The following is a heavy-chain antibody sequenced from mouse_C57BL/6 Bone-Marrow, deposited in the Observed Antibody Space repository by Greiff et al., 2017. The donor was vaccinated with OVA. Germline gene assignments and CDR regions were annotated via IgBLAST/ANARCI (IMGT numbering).Heavy chain of an antibody. D-gene: IGHD2-1*01. J-gene: IGHJ1*03. CDR1: GYTFTDYE. CDR2: IDPETGGT. CDR3: TRDGNYDSWYCDV. Sequence: VKLQESGAELVRPGASVTLSCKASGYTFTDYEMHWVKQTPVHGLEWIGAIDPETGGTAYNQKFKGKAILTADKSSSTAYMELRSLTSEDSAVYYCTRDGNYDSWYCDVWGTGTTVTVSS. V-gene: IGHV1-15*01.